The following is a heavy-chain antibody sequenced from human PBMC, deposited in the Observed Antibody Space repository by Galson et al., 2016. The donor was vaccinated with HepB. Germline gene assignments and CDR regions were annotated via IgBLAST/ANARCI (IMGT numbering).Heavy chain of an antibody. V-gene: IGHV1-18*01. CDR1: GYTFTSYG. Sequence: SVKVSCKASGYTFTSYGISWVRQAPGQGLEWMGWISAYNGNTNYAQTLQGRVTMTTDTSTSTAHMELRSLKSDDTAVYYCVRDYRVDPWGQGTLVIVSS. D-gene: IGHD1-14*01. J-gene: IGHJ5*02. CDR2: ISAYNGNT. CDR3: VRDYRVDP.